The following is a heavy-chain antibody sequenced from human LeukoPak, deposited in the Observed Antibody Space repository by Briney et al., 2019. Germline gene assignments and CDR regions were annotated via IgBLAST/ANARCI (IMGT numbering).Heavy chain of an antibody. D-gene: IGHD1-7*01. CDR2: IIPIFGTA. CDR1: GGTFSSYA. V-gene: IGHV1-69*05. Sequence: ASVKVSCKASGGTFSSYAISWVRQAPGQGLEWMGGIIPIFGTANYAQKFQGRVTITTDESTSTAYMELSSLRSEDTAVYYCARGNYNYWYFDLWGRGTLVTVSS. J-gene: IGHJ2*01. CDR3: ARGNYNYWYFDL.